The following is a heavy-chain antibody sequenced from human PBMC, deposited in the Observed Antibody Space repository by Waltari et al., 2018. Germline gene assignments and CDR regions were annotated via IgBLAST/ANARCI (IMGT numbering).Heavy chain of an antibody. V-gene: IGHV3-23*04. D-gene: IGHD3-3*01. CDR2: ISGSGVST. J-gene: IGHJ4*02. CDR3: AKDQTRYDFWSGYLEIDY. Sequence: VQLVASGGGLVQPGGSLRLSCTASGFSFSSLAMIWVRPAPGKGWGWVSAISGSGVSTYYADSVKCRFTISRDNSKNTLYLQMNSLRAEDTAVYYCAKDQTRYDFWSGYLEIDYWGQGTLVTVSS. CDR1: GFSFSSLA.